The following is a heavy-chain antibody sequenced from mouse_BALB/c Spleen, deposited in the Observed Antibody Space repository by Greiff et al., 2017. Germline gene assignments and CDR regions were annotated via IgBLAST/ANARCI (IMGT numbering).Heavy chain of an antibody. Sequence: QVQLQQSGAELVRTGSSVKISCKASGYAFSSYWMNWVKQRPGQGLEWIGQIYPGDGDTNYNGKFKGKATLTADKSSSTAYMQLSSLISEDSAVYFCARYYGYAMDYWGQGTSVTVSS. CDR1: GYAFSSYW. CDR3: ARYYGYAMDY. V-gene: IGHV1-80*01. D-gene: IGHD1-1*01. J-gene: IGHJ4*01. CDR2: IYPGDGDT.